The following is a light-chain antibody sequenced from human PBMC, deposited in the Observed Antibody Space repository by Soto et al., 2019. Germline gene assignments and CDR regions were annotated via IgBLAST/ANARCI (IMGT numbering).Light chain of an antibody. CDR2: AAS. CDR3: HRTRSSPPT. CDR1: QGISSS. J-gene: IGKJ5*01. Sequence: SSVSASVGDSVTITCRASQGISSSLAWYQQQPGKAPKLLIYAASSLQSGVPSRFSGSGSGADFTLTISGFQTEDFATYFCHRTRSSPPTFVRGT. V-gene: IGKV1-12*01.